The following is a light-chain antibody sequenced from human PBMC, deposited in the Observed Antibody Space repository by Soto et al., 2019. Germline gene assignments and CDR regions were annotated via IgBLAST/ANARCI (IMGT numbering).Light chain of an antibody. V-gene: IGKV3-15*01. CDR2: GAS. Sequence: EIVMTQSPGTLSVSPGERATLSCRASQSVSSNLPWYQQKPGQAPRLLIYGASTRATGIPARFSGRGSGTEFTRTISSLQSEDFAVYYCQQYNDWPPVTFGGGTKVEIK. J-gene: IGKJ4*01. CDR3: QQYNDWPPVT. CDR1: QSVSSN.